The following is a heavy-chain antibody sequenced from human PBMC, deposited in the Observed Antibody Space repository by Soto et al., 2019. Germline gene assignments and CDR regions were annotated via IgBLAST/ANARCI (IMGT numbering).Heavy chain of an antibody. CDR3: ARLRIDVAGTRGHYFDY. CDR2: IYYSGST. D-gene: IGHD6-19*01. CDR1: GGSISSYY. J-gene: IGHJ4*02. Sequence: SETLSLTCTVSGGSISSYYWSWIRQPPGKGLEWIGYIYYSGSTNYNPSLKSRVTISVDTSKNQFSLKLSSVTAADTAVYYCARLRIDVAGTRGHYFDYCGQGNLVPVSS. V-gene: IGHV4-59*01.